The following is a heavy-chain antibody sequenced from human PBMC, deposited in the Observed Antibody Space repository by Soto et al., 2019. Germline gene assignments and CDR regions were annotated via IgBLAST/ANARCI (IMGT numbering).Heavy chain of an antibody. CDR3: ARDRGYR. D-gene: IGHD5-12*01. CDR2: IYSGGST. CDR1: GFSVGDNY. V-gene: IGHV3-66*01. J-gene: IGHJ3*01. Sequence: EVQLVESGGGLVQPGGSLRLSCAASGFSVGDNYMKWVRQAPRKGLEWVSLIYSGGSTFYADSVKGRFTISRDNSKNTLFLQMNNLRVDDTAVYYCARDRGYRWGQGTMVTVSA.